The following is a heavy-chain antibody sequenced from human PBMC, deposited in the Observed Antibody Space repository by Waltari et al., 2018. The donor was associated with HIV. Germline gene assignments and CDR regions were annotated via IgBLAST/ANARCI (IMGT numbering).Heavy chain of an antibody. CDR3: ARRGIQLWFYAFDI. CDR1: GGSISSGSSS. V-gene: IGHV4-61*02. J-gene: IGHJ3*02. D-gene: IGHD5-18*01. Sequence: QVQLQESGPGLVKPSQTLSLTCTVSGGSISSGSSSWNWFRQPAGKGLEWIGRIYTSGSTNYNPSLKSRVTISVDTSKNQFSLKLSSVTAADTAVYYCARRGIQLWFYAFDIWGQGTMVTVSS. CDR2: IYTSGST.